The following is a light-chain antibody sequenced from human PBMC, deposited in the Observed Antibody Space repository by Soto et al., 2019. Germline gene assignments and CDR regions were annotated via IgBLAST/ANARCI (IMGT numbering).Light chain of an antibody. J-gene: IGKJ5*01. Sequence: IVMTQSPATLSVSPGERATLSCRASQSVSSNLAWYQQKPGQAPRLLIYGASTRATGIPARFSGSGSGTNFTLTISSLEPEDFAVYYCQQRRSWQVTFGQGTRPEI. CDR2: GAS. CDR3: QQRRSWQVT. CDR1: QSVSSN. V-gene: IGKV3D-15*01.